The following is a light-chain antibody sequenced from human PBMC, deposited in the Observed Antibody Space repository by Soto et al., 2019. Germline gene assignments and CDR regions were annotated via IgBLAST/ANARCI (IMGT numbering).Light chain of an antibody. CDR2: GAS. Sequence: VLTQSPGTLSLSPGERATLSCRASQTLSSRHLAWYQQKPGQAPRLLIYGASSRATGIPDRFGGGGSGTDFSLTISRLDPEDFAVYYCQQYSSSPITFGQGTRLEIK. J-gene: IGKJ5*01. CDR3: QQYSSSPIT. CDR1: QTLSSRH. V-gene: IGKV3-20*01.